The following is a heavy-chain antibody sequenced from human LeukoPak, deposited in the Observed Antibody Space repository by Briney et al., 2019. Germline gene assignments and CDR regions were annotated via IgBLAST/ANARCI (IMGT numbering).Heavy chain of an antibody. CDR2: ISYDGSNK. V-gene: IGHV3-30*03. J-gene: IGHJ3*02. CDR3: SGGGYYFYDAFDI. CDR1: GFTFSSYG. Sequence: GRSLRLSCAASGFTFSSYGMHWVRQAPGKGLEWVAVISYDGSNKYYADSVKGRFTISRDNSKNTLYLQMNSRRAEDTAVYYCSGGGYYFYDAFDIWGQGTMVTVSS. D-gene: IGHD3-22*01.